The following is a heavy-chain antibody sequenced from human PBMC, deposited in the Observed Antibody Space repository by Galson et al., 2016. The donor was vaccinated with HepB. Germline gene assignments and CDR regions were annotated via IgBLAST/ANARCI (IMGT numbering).Heavy chain of an antibody. Sequence: SVKVSCKASGGTFSDYAISWVRQAPGQGLEWMGRIIPMFGITNYAQKFQGRVTITAETSTSTAYMELSRLRSEDTAVYYCGRGDSRYCSTTSCIWGIDDWGQGTVVTGSP. CDR2: IIPMFGIT. D-gene: IGHD2-2*01. J-gene: IGHJ4*02. V-gene: IGHV1-69*04. CDR3: GRGDSRYCSTTSCIWGIDD. CDR1: GGTFSDYA.